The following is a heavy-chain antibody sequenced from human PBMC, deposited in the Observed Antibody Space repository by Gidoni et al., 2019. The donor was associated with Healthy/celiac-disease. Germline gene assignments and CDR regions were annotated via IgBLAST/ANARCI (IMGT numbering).Heavy chain of an antibody. D-gene: IGHD2-15*01. CDR2: FDPEDGET. V-gene: IGHV1-24*01. Sequence: QVQLVQSGAEVKKPGASVKVSCTVSGYTLTELSMHWVRQAPGKGLEWMGGFDPEDGETIYAQKFQGRVTMTEDTSTDTAYMELSSLRSEDTAVYYCATTVVRCSGGSCYSGRYYYYGMDVWGQGTTVTVSS. J-gene: IGHJ6*02. CDR3: ATTVVRCSGGSCYSGRYYYYGMDV. CDR1: GYTLTELS.